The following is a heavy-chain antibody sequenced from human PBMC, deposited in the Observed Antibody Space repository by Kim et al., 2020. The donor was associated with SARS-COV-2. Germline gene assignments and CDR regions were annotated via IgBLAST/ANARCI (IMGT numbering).Heavy chain of an antibody. V-gene: IGHV3-33*01. J-gene: IGHJ6*03. CDR2: ICNSGSNI. Sequence: GGSLRLSCAASGFTFSSYSMNWVRRAPGKGLEWVAVICNSGSNIYYGDSVKGRFTISRDNAKNTLYLQMNSLRAEDTAVYYCARGANYDCWSKKDYYYYYYMDVWGKGTPVTVSS. D-gene: IGHD3-3*01. CDR3: ARGANYDCWSKKDYYYYYYMDV. CDR1: GFTFSSYS.